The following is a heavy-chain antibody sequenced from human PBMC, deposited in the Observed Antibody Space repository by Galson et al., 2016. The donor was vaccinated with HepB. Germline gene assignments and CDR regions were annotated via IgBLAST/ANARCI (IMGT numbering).Heavy chain of an antibody. J-gene: IGHJ4*02. Sequence: SVKVSCKASGYTFTSYGISWVRQAPGQGLEWMGWISAYNGNTNYAQKLQGRVTMTTDTSTSTAYMELRSLRSDDTAVYYCAGGFSAGYSYGYDFDYWGQGTLVTVSS. CDR1: GYTFTSYG. CDR2: ISAYNGNT. CDR3: AGGFSAGYSYGYDFDY. V-gene: IGHV1-18*01. D-gene: IGHD5-18*01.